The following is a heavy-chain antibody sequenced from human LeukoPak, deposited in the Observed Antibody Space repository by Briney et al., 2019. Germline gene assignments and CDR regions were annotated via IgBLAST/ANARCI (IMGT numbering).Heavy chain of an antibody. V-gene: IGHV4-39*07. D-gene: IGHD2-15*01. J-gene: IGHJ5*02. Sequence: SETLSLTCAVSGGSISSSSYYWGWIRQPPGKGLEWIGSIYYSGSTYYNPSLKSRVTISVDTSENQFSLKLSSVTAADTAVYYCAREDCRGGGCYSAGHWFDPWGQGTQVTVSS. CDR3: AREDCRGGGCYSAGHWFDP. CDR2: IYYSGST. CDR1: GGSISSSSYY.